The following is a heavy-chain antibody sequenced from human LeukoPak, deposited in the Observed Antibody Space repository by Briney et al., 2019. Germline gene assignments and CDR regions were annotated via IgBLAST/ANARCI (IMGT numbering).Heavy chain of an antibody. V-gene: IGHV3-74*01. Sequence: PGGSLRLSCVGSGFIFRNDWMHWVRQAPGKGLVWVSRLYSEGGRTYYADSVKGRFTISRDNAKNTLYLQMNSLRAEDTAVYYCVSFYETYWGRGTLVTVSS. J-gene: IGHJ4*02. CDR3: VSFYETY. CDR1: GFIFRNDW. CDR2: LYSEGGRT. D-gene: IGHD2/OR15-2a*01.